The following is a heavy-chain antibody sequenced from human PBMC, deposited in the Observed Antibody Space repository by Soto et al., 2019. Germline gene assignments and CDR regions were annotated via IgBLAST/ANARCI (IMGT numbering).Heavy chain of an antibody. Sequence: QVQLQESGPGLVKPSQTLSLTCTVSGGSISSGGYYWSWIRQHPGKGLEWIGYIYYSGSTYYNPPLKSRVTISVDTSKNQFSLKLSSVTAADTAVYYCARLRSDYDILTGYFDYWGQGTLVTVSS. CDR1: GGSISSGGYY. V-gene: IGHV4-31*03. CDR3: ARLRSDYDILTGYFDY. J-gene: IGHJ4*02. CDR2: IYYSGST. D-gene: IGHD3-9*01.